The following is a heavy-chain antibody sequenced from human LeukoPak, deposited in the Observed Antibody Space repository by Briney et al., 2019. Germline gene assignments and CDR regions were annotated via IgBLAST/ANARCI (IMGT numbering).Heavy chain of an antibody. CDR3: ARAYSSSWYFDY. CDR2: IYHSGST. J-gene: IGHJ4*02. CDR1: GGSISSYS. V-gene: IGHV4-30-2*01. D-gene: IGHD6-13*01. Sequence: SETLSLTCTVSGGSISSYSWSWIRQPPGKGLEWIGYIYHSGSTYYNPSLKSRVTISVDRSKNQFSLKLSSVTAADTAVYYCARAYSSSWYFDYWGQGTLVTVSS.